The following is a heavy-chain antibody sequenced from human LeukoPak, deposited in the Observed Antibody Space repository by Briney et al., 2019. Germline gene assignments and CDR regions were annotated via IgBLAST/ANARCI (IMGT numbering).Heavy chain of an antibody. V-gene: IGHV4-59*08. CDR1: GDSISSYY. J-gene: IGHJ6*03. D-gene: IGHD2-8*01. CDR3: ARWYCSNNLCFHMDV. Sequence: SETLRLTCTVSGDSISSYYWSWIRQPPGKGLEWIGYVHYSGSSAYIPSLKSRVTMSVDTSKNQFSLSLTSVTAADTALYYCARWYCSNNLCFHMDVWGKGNTVTVFS. CDR2: VHYSGSS.